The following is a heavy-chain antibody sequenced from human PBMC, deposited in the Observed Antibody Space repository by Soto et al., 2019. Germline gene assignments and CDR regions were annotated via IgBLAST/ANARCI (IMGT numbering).Heavy chain of an antibody. V-gene: IGHV3-23*01. CDR3: VKDVRPDGYWDFGY. CDR1: GLTIGSHA. CDR2: ILGRGDT. D-gene: IGHD5-12*01. J-gene: IGHJ4*02. Sequence: HSCAAAGLTIGSHAMSRVLKAQRKGLEWVSGILGRGDTYYKESVRGRFTVSRDNSKNTLFLQLNSLTVEDTAIYYCVKDVRPDGYWDFGYWGQGTLVTVSS.